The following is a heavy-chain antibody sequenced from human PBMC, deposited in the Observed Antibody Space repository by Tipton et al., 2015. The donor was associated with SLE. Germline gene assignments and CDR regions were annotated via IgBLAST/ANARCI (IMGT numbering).Heavy chain of an antibody. J-gene: IGHJ4*02. CDR3: ASGWIQLWLDY. D-gene: IGHD5-18*01. CDR1: GGSISSSSYY. Sequence: TLSLTCTVSGGSISSSSYYWGWIRQPPGKGLEWIGSIYYSGSTYYNPSLKSRVTISVDTSKNQFSLKLSSVTAADTAVYYCASGWIQLWLDYWSQGTLVTVSS. CDR2: IYYSGST. V-gene: IGHV4-39*07.